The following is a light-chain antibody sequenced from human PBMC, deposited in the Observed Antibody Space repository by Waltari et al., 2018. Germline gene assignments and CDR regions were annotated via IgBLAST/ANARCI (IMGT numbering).Light chain of an antibody. CDR1: QTVTSAY. J-gene: IGKJ4*01. V-gene: IGKV3-20*01. Sequence: ILLTQSPGTLSLSPGERGTLSCRASQTVTSAYLAWYQQKPGQPPRLLIYDTSSRATAIPDRFSGSGSGTDFTLTIRRLEPEDFAVYYCQQYDSSPLTFGGGTKVEIK. CDR3: QQYDSSPLT. CDR2: DTS.